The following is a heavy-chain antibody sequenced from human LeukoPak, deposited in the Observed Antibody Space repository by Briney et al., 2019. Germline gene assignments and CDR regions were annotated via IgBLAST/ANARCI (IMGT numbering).Heavy chain of an antibody. Sequence: GGSLRLSCAASGFTFSNYGMHWVRQAPGKGLECLAFIPYDGSNKYYVDSVQGRFTISRDNSRNTLYLQMNSLRAEDTAVYYCAKVDPYYYDSSTLAYWGQGTLVTVSS. J-gene: IGHJ4*02. D-gene: IGHD3-22*01. V-gene: IGHV3-30*02. CDR3: AKVDPYYYDSSTLAY. CDR2: IPYDGSNK. CDR1: GFTFSNYG.